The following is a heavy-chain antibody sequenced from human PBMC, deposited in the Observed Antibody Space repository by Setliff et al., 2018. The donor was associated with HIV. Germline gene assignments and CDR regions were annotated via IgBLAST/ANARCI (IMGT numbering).Heavy chain of an antibody. J-gene: IGHJ5*02. V-gene: IGHV4-61*02. D-gene: IGHD6-13*01. CDR3: ARDFKRYNSPCRFDP. Sequence: SETLSLTCTVSVGSVSSGNHYWSWIRQPAGKGLEWIGRIYTSGSTNYNPSLKSRVTMSVDTSKNQFSLKLSSVTAADTAVYYCARDFKRYNSPCRFDPWGQGTLVTVSS. CDR1: VGSVSSGNHY. CDR2: IYTSGST.